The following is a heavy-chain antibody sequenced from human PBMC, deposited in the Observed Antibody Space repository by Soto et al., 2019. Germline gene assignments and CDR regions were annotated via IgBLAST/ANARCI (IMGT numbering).Heavy chain of an antibody. V-gene: IGHV3-23*01. CDR1: GFTFSSFA. CDR3: AGPGYSSQDY. D-gene: IGHD5-18*01. CDR2: ISGSGDGT. J-gene: IGHJ4*02. Sequence: GGSLRLSCAASGFTFSSFALSWVRQAPGEGLEWVSAISGSGDGTDYADSVKGRFTIPRDNSKNTLYLQMNSLRAEDTAVYYCAGPGYSSQDYWGQGALVTVS.